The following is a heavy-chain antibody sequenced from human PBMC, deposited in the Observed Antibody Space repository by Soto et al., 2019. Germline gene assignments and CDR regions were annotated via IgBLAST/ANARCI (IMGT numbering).Heavy chain of an antibody. D-gene: IGHD3-9*01. Sequence: GGSLRLSCAASGFIFSDFGMSWVRQAPGRGLEWVAVTSFDGSHEYYAASAKGRFTISRDNSKNMLLLQMDNVRAEDTAVYYCAKSPSKARDYEVLAGYSGYFDSWGLGTLVTVSS. CDR2: TSFDGSHE. CDR1: GFIFSDFG. V-gene: IGHV3-30*18. CDR3: AKSPSKARDYEVLAGYSGYFDS. J-gene: IGHJ4*02.